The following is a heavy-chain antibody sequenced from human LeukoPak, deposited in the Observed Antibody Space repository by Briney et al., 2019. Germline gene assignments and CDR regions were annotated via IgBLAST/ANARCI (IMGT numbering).Heavy chain of an antibody. J-gene: IGHJ6*02. CDR3: VRVAWLDYHGMDV. D-gene: IGHD5-12*01. Sequence: GSLRLSCSASGFPFRTYDFLWVRPVTAIDLPWVSGIGTAGDTYYAGSVKGRFTISRENAKNSLYLQRNSLRAGDTAVYYCVRVAWLDYHGMDVWGQGTTVTVSS. V-gene: IGHV3-13*01. CDR1: GFPFRTYD. CDR2: IGTAGDT.